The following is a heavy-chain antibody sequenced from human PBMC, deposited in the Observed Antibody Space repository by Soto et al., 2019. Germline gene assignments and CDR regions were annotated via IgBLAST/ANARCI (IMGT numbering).Heavy chain of an antibody. V-gene: IGHV5-51*01. D-gene: IGHD2-8*02. Sequence: PGESLKISCMGSGYKVSTWHNFTSYWIAWVRQMPGEGLEWMGMIYPGDSDTIYSPSVQGQVTISADKSISSAYLQWSSLKASDTAMYYCAIQSNTGGLWGVMAVCGQGTTVTVSS. CDR1: GYKVSTWHNFTSYW. J-gene: IGHJ6*02. CDR2: IYPGDSDT. CDR3: AIQSNTGGLWGVMAV.